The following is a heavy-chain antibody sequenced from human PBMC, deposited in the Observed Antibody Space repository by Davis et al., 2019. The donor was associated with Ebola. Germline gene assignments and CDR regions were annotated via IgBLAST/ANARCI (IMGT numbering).Heavy chain of an antibody. CDR2: ISWDGGST. Sequence: PGGSLRLSCAASGFTFDDYTMHWVRQAPGKGLEWVSLISWDGGSTYYADSVKGRFTISRDNSKNTLFLQINGLRAEDTALYYCSKGIYLLDYWGQGTLVTVSS. J-gene: IGHJ4*02. CDR3: SKGIYLLDY. D-gene: IGHD5/OR15-5a*01. V-gene: IGHV3-43*01. CDR1: GFTFDDYT.